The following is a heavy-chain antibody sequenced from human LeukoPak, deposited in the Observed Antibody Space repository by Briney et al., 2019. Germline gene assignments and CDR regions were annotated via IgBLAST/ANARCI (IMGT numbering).Heavy chain of an antibody. CDR3: ARGRGYSDAFDI. J-gene: IGHJ3*02. D-gene: IGHD3-22*01. V-gene: IGHV1-69*04. CDR1: GYTFTGYY. CDR2: IIPILGIA. Sequence: ASEKVSCKASGYTFTGYYMHWVRQAPGQGLEWMGRIIPILGIANYAQKFQGRVTITADKSTSTAYMELSSLRSEDTAVYYCARGRGYSDAFDIWGQGTMVTVSS.